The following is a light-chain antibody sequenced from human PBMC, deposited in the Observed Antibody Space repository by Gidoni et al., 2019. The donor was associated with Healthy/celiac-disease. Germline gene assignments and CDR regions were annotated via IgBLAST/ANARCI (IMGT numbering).Light chain of an antibody. Sequence: EIVMTQTPATLSVSPGELATLACRASQSVSSNLAWYQQKPGPAPRLLISGASTRATGIPARFSGRGSGTAFPLTFSSLPSEDFAVYYCQQYNNWLTWTFGQGTKVEIQ. CDR2: GAS. V-gene: IGKV3-15*01. CDR3: QQYNNWLTWT. CDR1: QSVSSN. J-gene: IGKJ1*01.